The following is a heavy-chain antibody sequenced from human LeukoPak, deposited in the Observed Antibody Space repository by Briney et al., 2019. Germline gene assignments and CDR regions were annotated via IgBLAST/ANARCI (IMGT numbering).Heavy chain of an antibody. V-gene: IGHV3-30-3*01. CDR2: ISYDGSNK. D-gene: IGHD3-22*01. CDR3: ARDWERDYYDSSGYLDY. J-gene: IGHJ4*02. Sequence: GRSLRLSCAASGFTFSSYAMHWVRQAPGKGLEWVAVISYDGSNKYYADSVKGRFTISRDNSKNTLYLQMNSLRAEDTVVYYCARDWERDYYDSSGYLDYWGQGTLVTVSS. CDR1: GFTFSSYA.